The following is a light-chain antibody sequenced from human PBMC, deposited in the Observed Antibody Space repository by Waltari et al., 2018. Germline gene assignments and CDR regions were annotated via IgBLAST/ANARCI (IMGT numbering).Light chain of an antibody. V-gene: IGKV1-12*01. J-gene: IGKJ4*01. Sequence: DIQMTQSPSSLSASVGDRVTMTCRASQGINNWLAWYQQVPGRAPKLLIYSASSLQSGVPSRFSGSGSGTNFTLTITSLQPEDFATYYCQQVDSFPLTFGGGTKVEIK. CDR2: SAS. CDR3: QQVDSFPLT. CDR1: QGINNW.